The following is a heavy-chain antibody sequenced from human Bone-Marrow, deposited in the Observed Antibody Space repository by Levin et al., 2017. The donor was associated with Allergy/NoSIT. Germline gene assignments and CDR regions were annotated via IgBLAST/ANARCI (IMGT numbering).Heavy chain of an antibody. CDR1: GITFSNAW. V-gene: IGHV3-15*01. CDR3: TTPLGAAVTGTNWGPGY. CDR2: IKGKVDGETT. J-gene: IGHJ4*02. Sequence: GGSLRLSCAASGITFSNAWMNWVRQAPGKGLEWVGRIKGKVDGETTEYAAPVKDRFTISRDDSENKLYLQMNSLKSDDTGVYFCTTPLGAAVTGTNWGPGYWGQGTLVAVSS. D-gene: IGHD7-27*01.